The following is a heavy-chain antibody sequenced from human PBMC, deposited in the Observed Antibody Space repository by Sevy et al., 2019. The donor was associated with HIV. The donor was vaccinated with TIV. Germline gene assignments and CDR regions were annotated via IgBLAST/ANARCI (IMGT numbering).Heavy chain of an antibody. J-gene: IGHJ6*02. CDR2: IYYSGGT. CDR1: GGSISSYY. Sequence: SETLSLTCTVSGGSISSYYWSWIRQPPGKRLEWIGYIYYSGGTNYNPSLKSRVTISVDTSKNQFSLKLMSVTAAETAVDYCARENYDILPGSGGMDVWGQGTTVTVSS. V-gene: IGHV4-59*01. D-gene: IGHD3-9*01. CDR3: ARENYDILPGSGGMDV.